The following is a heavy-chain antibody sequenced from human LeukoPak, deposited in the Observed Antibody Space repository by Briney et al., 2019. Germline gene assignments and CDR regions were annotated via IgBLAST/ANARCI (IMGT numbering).Heavy chain of an antibody. CDR2: ISASGGST. Sequence: TGGSLRLSCAVSRFTFISYAMSWVRQAPGKGLEWVSVISASGGSTYYANSVKGRFTISRDNSKNTLYLQLNSLRAEDTAVYHCANGGYSGYDPVDYWGQGTLVTVSS. CDR1: RFTFISYA. V-gene: IGHV3-23*01. D-gene: IGHD5-12*01. CDR3: ANGGYSGYDPVDY. J-gene: IGHJ4*02.